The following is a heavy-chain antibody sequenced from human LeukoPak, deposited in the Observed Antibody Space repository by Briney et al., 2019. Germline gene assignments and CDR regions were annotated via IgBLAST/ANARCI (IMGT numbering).Heavy chain of an antibody. CDR3: AKDLFGGSGTYLSPHYYGMDV. Sequence: PGGSLRLSCAASGFTVSSNYMSWVRQAPGKGLEWVAVISYDGSNKYYADSVKGRFTISRDNSKNTLYLQMNSLRAEDTAVYYCAKDLFGGSGTYLSPHYYGMDVWGQGTTVTVSS. J-gene: IGHJ6*02. D-gene: IGHD3-10*01. V-gene: IGHV3-30*18. CDR2: ISYDGSNK. CDR1: GFTVSSNY.